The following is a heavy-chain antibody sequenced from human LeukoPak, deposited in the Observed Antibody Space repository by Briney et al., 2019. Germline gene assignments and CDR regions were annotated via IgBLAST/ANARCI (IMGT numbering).Heavy chain of an antibody. V-gene: IGHV3-7*05. D-gene: IGHD3-10*01. Sequence: GGSLRLSCAASGFTFSRTWMSWLRQAPGKGLEWVAYINHEGTEKDYMDSVKGRFTISRDNAQNSLFLQMNSLRAEDTAIYYCATGGHYYGDWGQGTLVTVSS. J-gene: IGHJ4*02. CDR2: INHEGTEK. CDR1: GFTFSRTW. CDR3: ATGGHYYGD.